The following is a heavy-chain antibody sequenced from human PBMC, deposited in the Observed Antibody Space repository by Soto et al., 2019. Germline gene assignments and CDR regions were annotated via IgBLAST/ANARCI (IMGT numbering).Heavy chain of an antibody. CDR3: ARVERGTATTVVDALDI. V-gene: IGHV4-34*01. CDR2: MSHSGVT. J-gene: IGHJ3*02. Sequence: QEQLQKWGAGLLKPSETMSLTCAVYGGFVSSGNYYWSWIRQTPGKGLEWIGEMSHSGVTHCNPSLKSRVTISVDTSKSQFSLEMSSVTAADTALYYCARVERGTATTVVDALDIWGPGTKGTDSS. CDR1: GGFVSSGNYY. D-gene: IGHD1-1*01.